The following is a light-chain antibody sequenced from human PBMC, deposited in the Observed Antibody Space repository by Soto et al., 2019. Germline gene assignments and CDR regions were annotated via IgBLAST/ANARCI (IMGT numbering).Light chain of an antibody. J-gene: IGLJ1*01. CDR1: SSDVGGYNY. CDR3: SSYTSSSTSCV. V-gene: IGLV2-14*01. CDR2: EVS. Sequence: QSALTQPASVSGSPGQLITISCTGTSSDVGGYNYVSWYQQHPGKAPKVMIYEVSNRPSGVSNRFSGSKSGNTASLTISGLQAEDEADYYCSSYTSSSTSCVFGTGTKVTVL.